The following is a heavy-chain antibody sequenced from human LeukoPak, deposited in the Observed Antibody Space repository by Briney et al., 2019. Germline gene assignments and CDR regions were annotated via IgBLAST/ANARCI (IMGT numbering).Heavy chain of an antibody. V-gene: IGHV1-2*02. Sequence: ASVKVSCKASGYTFTGYYMLWVRQAPGQGLEWMGWINPNSGGTNYAQKFQGRVTMTRDTSISTAYMELSRLRSDDTAVYYCAREGGAAGNNDAFDIWGQGTMVTVSS. CDR3: AREGGAAGNNDAFDI. CDR1: GYTFTGYY. D-gene: IGHD6-13*01. J-gene: IGHJ3*02. CDR2: INPNSGGT.